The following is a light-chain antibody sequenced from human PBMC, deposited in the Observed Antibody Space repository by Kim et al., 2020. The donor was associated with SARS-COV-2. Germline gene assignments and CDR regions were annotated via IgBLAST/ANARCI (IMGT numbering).Light chain of an antibody. CDR1: KLGDKY. Sequence: SYELTQPPSVSVSPGQTASVTCSGDKLGDKYVSWYQKRPGQSPVLVIYQDAKRPSGIPERFSGSSSGNTATLTISETQAMDEADYYCQTWDSSSGVFGTGTKVTVL. CDR2: QDA. CDR3: QTWDSSSGV. V-gene: IGLV3-1*01. J-gene: IGLJ1*01.